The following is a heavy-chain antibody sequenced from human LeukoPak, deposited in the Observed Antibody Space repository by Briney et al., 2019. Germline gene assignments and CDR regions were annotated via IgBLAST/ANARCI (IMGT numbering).Heavy chain of an antibody. CDR3: AKTAGIAAAADFDY. Sequence: GGSLRLSYAASGFTFSSYAMHWVRQAPGTGLEWVAVISYDGSNKYYADSVKGRFSISRDNSKNTLYLQMNSLRAEDTAVYYCAKTAGIAAAADFDYWGQGTLVTVSS. CDR2: ISYDGSNK. D-gene: IGHD6-13*01. CDR1: GFTFSSYA. V-gene: IGHV3-30*04. J-gene: IGHJ4*02.